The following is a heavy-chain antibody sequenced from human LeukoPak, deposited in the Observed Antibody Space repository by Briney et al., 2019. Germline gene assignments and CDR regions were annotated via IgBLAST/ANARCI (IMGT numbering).Heavy chain of an antibody. CDR3: ARHDGSGRSWNEDY. V-gene: IGHV4-39*01. D-gene: IGHD6-19*01. CDR1: GGSISSSSYY. CDR2: IYYSGST. J-gene: IGHJ4*02. Sequence: SETLSLTCTVSGGSISSSSYYWGWIRQPPGKGLEWIGSIYYSGSTYYNPSLKSRVTISVDTSKNQFSLKLSSVTAADTAVYYCARHDGSGRSWNEDYWGQGTLVTVSS.